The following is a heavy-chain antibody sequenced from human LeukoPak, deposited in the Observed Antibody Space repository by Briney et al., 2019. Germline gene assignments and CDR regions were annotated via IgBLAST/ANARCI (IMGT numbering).Heavy chain of an antibody. Sequence: ASVKVSCKASGYTFTGYYMHWVRQAPGQGLEWMGWINPNSGGTNYAQKFQGRVTMTRDTSISTAYMELSRLRSDDTAVYYCAREGSGYDELGVDYWGQGTLVTVSS. CDR1: GYTFTGYY. J-gene: IGHJ4*02. D-gene: IGHD5-12*01. V-gene: IGHV1-2*02. CDR2: INPNSGGT. CDR3: AREGSGYDELGVDY.